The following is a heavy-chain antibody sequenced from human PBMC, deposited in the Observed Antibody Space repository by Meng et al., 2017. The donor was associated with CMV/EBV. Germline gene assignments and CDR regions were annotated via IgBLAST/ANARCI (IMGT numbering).Heavy chain of an antibody. Sequence: QLQLQESGQGLVKPSETLSLTCCVSGGSISSSSYYWGWIRQPPGKGLEWIGSIYYSGSTYYNPSLKSRVTISVDTSKNQFSLKLSSVTAADTAVYYCARGGIAAAGLHWGQGTLVTVSS. CDR1: GGSISSSSYY. V-gene: IGHV4-39*07. J-gene: IGHJ4*02. D-gene: IGHD6-13*01. CDR3: ARGGIAAAGLH. CDR2: IYYSGST.